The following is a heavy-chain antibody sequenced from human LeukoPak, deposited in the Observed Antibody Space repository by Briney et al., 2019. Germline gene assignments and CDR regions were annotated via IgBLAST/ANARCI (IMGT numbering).Heavy chain of an antibody. D-gene: IGHD2-21*02. V-gene: IGHV4-61*02. CDR1: GGSISSGSYY. CDR3: ARDNEGPEWPSGDWYKFDP. J-gene: IGHJ5*02. CDR2: IYTSGST. Sequence: SETLSLTCTVSGGSISSGSYYWSWIRQPAGKGLEWIGRIYTSGSTSYNPSLKGRVTISVDTSKNQFFLKLSSVTAADTAVYYCARDNEGPEWPSGDWYKFDPWGQGTLVTVSS.